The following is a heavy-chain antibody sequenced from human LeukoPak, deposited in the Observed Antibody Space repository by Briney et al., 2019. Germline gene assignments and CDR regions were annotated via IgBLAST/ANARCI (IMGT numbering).Heavy chain of an antibody. J-gene: IGHJ6*03. CDR1: SGSISSSNYY. CDR2: ISTIGIT. Sequence: SETLSLTCTVSSGSISSSNYYWSWIRQPAGKGLEWIGRISTIGITNYNPSLNSRVTISIDTSKNQFSLKLSSVTAADTAVYYCARGGDIVATMGHRYYYYYMDVWGKGTTVTVSS. CDR3: ARGGDIVATMGHRYYYYYMDV. V-gene: IGHV4-61*02. D-gene: IGHD5-12*01.